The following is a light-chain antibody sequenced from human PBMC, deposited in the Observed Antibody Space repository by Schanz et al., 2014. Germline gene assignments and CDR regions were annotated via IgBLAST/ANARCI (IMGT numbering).Light chain of an antibody. CDR3: QHYGTSPGT. V-gene: IGKV3-20*01. Sequence: EIVLTQSPGTLSLSPGERATLSCRAGQSVSSSYLAWYQQKPGQAPRLLIYASSIRATDIPDRFSGSGSGTDFTLTINSVEPEDFAVYYCQHYGTSPGTFGRGTKVEV. J-gene: IGKJ1*01. CDR2: ASS. CDR1: QSVSSSY.